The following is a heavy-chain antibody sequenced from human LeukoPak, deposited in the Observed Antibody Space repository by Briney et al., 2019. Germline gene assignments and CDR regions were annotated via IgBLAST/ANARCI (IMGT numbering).Heavy chain of an antibody. CDR3: ASTSTSGWYDTIDY. Sequence: GGSLRLSCAASGFTFSSYAMSWVRQAPGKGLEWVSAISGNGVTTYYADSVQGRFTISRDNSKNILYLQMNSLRAEDTAVYYCASTSTSGWYDTIDYWGQGTLVTVSS. CDR2: ISGNGVTT. J-gene: IGHJ4*02. CDR1: GFTFSSYA. V-gene: IGHV3-23*01. D-gene: IGHD6-19*01.